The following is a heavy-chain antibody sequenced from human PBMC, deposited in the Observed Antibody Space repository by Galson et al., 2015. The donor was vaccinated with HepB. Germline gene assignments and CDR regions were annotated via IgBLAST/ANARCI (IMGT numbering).Heavy chain of an antibody. Sequence: SLRLSCAASGFTFDDYAMHWVRQAPGKGLEWVSGISWNSGSIGYADSVKGRFTISRDNAKNSLYLQMNSLRAEDTALYYCAKGGDPGYCSSTSCYSTRYYYYYMDVWGKGTTVTVSS. D-gene: IGHD2-2*01. CDR1: GFTFDDYA. J-gene: IGHJ6*03. V-gene: IGHV3-9*01. CDR3: AKGGDPGYCSSTSCYSTRYYYYYMDV. CDR2: ISWNSGSI.